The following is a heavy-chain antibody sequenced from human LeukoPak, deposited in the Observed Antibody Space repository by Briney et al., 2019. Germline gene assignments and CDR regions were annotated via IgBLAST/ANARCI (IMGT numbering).Heavy chain of an antibody. CDR2: INPNSGGT. V-gene: IGHV1-2*04. CDR3: AKGFLEHDAFDI. Sequence: GASVKVSCEASGYTFTGYYMHWVRQAPGQGLEWMGRINPNSGGTNYAQKFQGWVTMTRDTSISTAYMELSRLRSDDTAVYYCAKGFLEHDAFDIWGQGTMVTVSS. J-gene: IGHJ3*02. CDR1: GYTFTGYY. D-gene: IGHD1/OR15-1a*01.